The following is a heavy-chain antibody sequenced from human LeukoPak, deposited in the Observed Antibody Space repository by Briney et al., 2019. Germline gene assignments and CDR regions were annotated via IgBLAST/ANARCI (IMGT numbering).Heavy chain of an antibody. Sequence: GGSLRLSCAASGFPFSSYWMHWVRQAPGKGLLWVSRIYNDGSRTTYADSVKGRFTISGDNAKNTLFLQMNSLTAEDTAVYYCARSGAGGAFDMWGRGTMVTVSS. V-gene: IGHV3-74*01. D-gene: IGHD3-10*01. CDR3: ARSGAGGAFDM. CDR1: GFPFSSYW. CDR2: IYNDGSRT. J-gene: IGHJ3*02.